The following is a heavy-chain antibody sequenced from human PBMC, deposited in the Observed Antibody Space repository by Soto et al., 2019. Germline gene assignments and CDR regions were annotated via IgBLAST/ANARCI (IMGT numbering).Heavy chain of an antibody. CDR1: GDSISNSRFY. V-gene: IGHV4-39*01. J-gene: IGHJ5*02. D-gene: IGHD3-22*01. CDR3: ARDYFDSSDYTTNWFDP. Sequence: QLQLQESGPGLVKSSETLSLTCSVSGDSISNSRFYWAWIRQPPGEGLEWIGSIYHTGNAYYNPSLKRRVTIFVDTSKNQFSLKLTSVTAADTALYYCARDYFDSSDYTTNWFDPWGQGTLVTVSS. CDR2: IYHTGNA.